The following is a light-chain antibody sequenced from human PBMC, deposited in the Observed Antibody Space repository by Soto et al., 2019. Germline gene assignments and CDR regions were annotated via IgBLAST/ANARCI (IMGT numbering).Light chain of an antibody. J-gene: IGKJ4*01. CDR3: HQRSNWPPLT. CDR2: DAS. V-gene: IGKV3-11*01. Sequence: EIVLTQSPATLSLSPGERATLSCRASQSVGGYLDWYQQKPGQAPRLLIYDASNRASGIPARFSGSGSGTDFTRTISSLEPEDLAVSYCHQRSNWPPLTFGGGIKVEIK. CDR1: QSVGGY.